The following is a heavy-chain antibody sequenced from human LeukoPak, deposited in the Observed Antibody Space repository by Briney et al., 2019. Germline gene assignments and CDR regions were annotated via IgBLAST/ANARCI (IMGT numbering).Heavy chain of an antibody. D-gene: IGHD6-6*01. V-gene: IGHV4-39*07. Sequence: SETLSLTCTVSGGSISSSSCYWGWIRQPPGKGLEWIGSIYYSGSTYYNPSLKSRVTISVDASRNQFSLNLSSVTAADTAVYYCARWSGSVTARNYYYYMDVWGEGTTVTVSS. CDR3: ARWSGSVTARNYYYYMDV. CDR2: IYYSGST. CDR1: GGSISSSSCY. J-gene: IGHJ6*03.